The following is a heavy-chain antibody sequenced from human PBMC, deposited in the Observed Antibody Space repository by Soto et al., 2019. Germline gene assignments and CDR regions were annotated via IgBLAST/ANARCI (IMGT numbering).Heavy chain of an antibody. CDR1: AGSISSTTYY. D-gene: IGHD1-26*01. CDR3: ARHRRSGTYDDGNDY. Sequence: SETLSLTCIVSAGSISSTTYYWGWIRQPPGKGLEWIGSIYYSGSPSYNPSLKSRVTISVDASKDQFSLRLSSVTAADTGVYYCARHRRSGTYDDGNDYCGQGALVTVSS. CDR2: IYYSGSP. V-gene: IGHV4-39*01. J-gene: IGHJ4*02.